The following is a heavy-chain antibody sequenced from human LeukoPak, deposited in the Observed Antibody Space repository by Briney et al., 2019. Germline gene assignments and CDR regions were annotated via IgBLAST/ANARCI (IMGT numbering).Heavy chain of an antibody. Sequence: SQTLSLTCAISGDSVSSNSAAWNWIRQSPSRGLEWLGRTYYRSKWYYDYAVSVKSRITINPDTSKNQFSLQLNSVTPEDTDVYYCARGLSVWVGELSKYNWFDPWGQGTLVTVSS. CDR3: ARGLSVWVGELSKYNWFDP. J-gene: IGHJ5*02. CDR1: GDSVSSNSAA. D-gene: IGHD3-10*01. CDR2: TYYRSKWYY. V-gene: IGHV6-1*01.